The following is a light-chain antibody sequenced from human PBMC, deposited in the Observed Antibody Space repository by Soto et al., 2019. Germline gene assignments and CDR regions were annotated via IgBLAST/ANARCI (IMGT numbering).Light chain of an antibody. CDR3: SSYTTTSTLV. Sequence: QSARTQPASVSGSPGQSITIACTGTIRDVGSYNLVSWYQQRPGEAPKLIISEVRNRPSGISYRFTGSKSGNTASLTISGLQTEDEADYYCSSYTTTSTLVFGGGTKVTVL. CDR1: IRDVGSYNL. J-gene: IGLJ3*02. CDR2: EVR. V-gene: IGLV2-14*01.